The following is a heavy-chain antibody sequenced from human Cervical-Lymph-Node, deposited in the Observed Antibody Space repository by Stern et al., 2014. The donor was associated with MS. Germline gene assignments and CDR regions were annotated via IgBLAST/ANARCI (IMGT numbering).Heavy chain of an antibody. D-gene: IGHD3-16*01. CDR2: INPNSGGT. V-gene: IGHV1-2*06. J-gene: IGHJ4*02. CDR1: GYTFSVYN. CDR3: ARGASDY. Sequence: QMQLVQSGAEVKKPGASLKVSCKASGYTFSVYNIYWVRQAPGQGLEWMGRINPNSGGTNYAQKFQGRVTMTRDTSISIVYMELTRLRSDDTAVYYCARGASDYWGQGTLVTVSS.